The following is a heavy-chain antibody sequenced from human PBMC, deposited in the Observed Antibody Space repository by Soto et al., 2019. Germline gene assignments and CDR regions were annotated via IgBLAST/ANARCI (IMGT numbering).Heavy chain of an antibody. CDR1: GFTFTSSA. CDR2: IVVGSGNT. V-gene: IGHV1-58*01. Sequence: SVKVSCKASGFTFTSSAVQWVRQARGQRLEWIGWIVVGSGNTNYAQKFQERVTITRDMSTSTAYMELSSLRSEDTAVYYCAAGYSSGWYGYFQHWGQGTLVTVSS. CDR3: AAGYSSGWYGYFQH. J-gene: IGHJ1*01. D-gene: IGHD6-19*01.